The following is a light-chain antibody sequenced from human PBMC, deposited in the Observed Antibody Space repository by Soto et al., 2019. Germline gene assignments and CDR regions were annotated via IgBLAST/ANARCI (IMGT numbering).Light chain of an antibody. CDR1: QGISTF. CDR2: AAS. Sequence: IQLTQSPSSLSSSFGDRVTVTRGASQGISTFLAWYQQKPGKAPKVLMYAASTLQSGVPSRFSVSGSGTDFTLTISRLKTEDSATYYCQQLNSTSLTFCGGTKVDIK. J-gene: IGKJ4*01. V-gene: IGKV1-9*01. CDR3: QQLNSTSLT.